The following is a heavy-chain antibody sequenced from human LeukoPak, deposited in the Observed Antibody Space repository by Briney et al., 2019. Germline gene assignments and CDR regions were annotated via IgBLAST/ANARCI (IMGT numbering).Heavy chain of an antibody. CDR3: ARKVGPGEAWWFGDSNFDY. V-gene: IGHV4-59*01. D-gene: IGHD3-10*01. Sequence: SGPTLVKPSETLSLTCTVSGGSISSYYWNWIRQPPGKGLEWIGCISYSGSTNYNPSLKSRLTMSVDTSENQFSLRLSSVTAADTAVYYCARKVGPGEAWWFGDSNFDYWGQGTLVTVSS. CDR1: GGSISSYY. CDR2: ISYSGST. J-gene: IGHJ4*02.